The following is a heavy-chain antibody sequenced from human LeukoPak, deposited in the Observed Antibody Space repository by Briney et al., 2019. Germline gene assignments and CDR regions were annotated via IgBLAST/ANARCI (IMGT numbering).Heavy chain of an antibody. Sequence: GGSLRLSCAASGFTFSDYYMSWIRQAPGKGLEWVGRIKSKPDGGTTDYAAPVKGRFTISRDDSKNTLYLQMNSLKTEDTAVYYCTTECSGGSCQDAFDIWGQGTMVTVSS. V-gene: IGHV3-15*01. J-gene: IGHJ3*02. CDR2: IKSKPDGGTT. CDR3: TTECSGGSCQDAFDI. D-gene: IGHD2-15*01. CDR1: GFTFSDYY.